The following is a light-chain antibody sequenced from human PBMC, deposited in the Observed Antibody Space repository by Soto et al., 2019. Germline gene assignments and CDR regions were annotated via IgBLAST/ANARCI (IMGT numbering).Light chain of an antibody. CDR2: ADS. J-gene: IGKJ5*01. Sequence: EIVLTQSPATLSLSPGETATLCCRASQSVSGYIGWYQQKPGQAPRLXIYADSNRDTGIRARFSGSGSGTDFTLTISSLEPEDFSVYYCQQRYNWTITFGQGTRLEIK. CDR1: QSVSGY. CDR3: QQRYNWTIT. V-gene: IGKV3-11*01.